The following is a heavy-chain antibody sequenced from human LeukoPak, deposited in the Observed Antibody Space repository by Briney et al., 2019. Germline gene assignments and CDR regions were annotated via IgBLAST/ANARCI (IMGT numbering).Heavy chain of an antibody. CDR1: RFTFSNYA. V-gene: IGHV3-30-3*01. Sequence: QSGKSLRLSCEASRFTFSNYAFDWVRQAPGKGLEWVAVISNDGITKYYADSVKGRFTISRDNSKNTLYLEMNSLTREDTAVYYCARADYCIGDCFHAAFDIWGQGTVVTVSS. CDR3: ARADYCIGDCFHAAFDI. D-gene: IGHD2-21*02. CDR2: ISNDGITK. J-gene: IGHJ3*02.